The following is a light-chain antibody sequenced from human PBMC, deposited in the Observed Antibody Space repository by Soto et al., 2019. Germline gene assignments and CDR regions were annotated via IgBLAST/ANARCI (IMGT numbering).Light chain of an antibody. Sequence: EIVLTQSPATLSLSPGERATLSCRASQSVSSSYLAWYQQKPGQAPRLLFYDASTRATGIPARFSGSGSGTDFTLPISSLEPEDFAVYYCQQRSNWPRTFGQGTKVEIK. CDR3: QQRSNWPRT. J-gene: IGKJ1*01. V-gene: IGKV3D-20*02. CDR2: DAS. CDR1: QSVSSSY.